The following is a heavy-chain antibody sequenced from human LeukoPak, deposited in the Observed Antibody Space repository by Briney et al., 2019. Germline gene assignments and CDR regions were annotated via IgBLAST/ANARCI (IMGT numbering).Heavy chain of an antibody. J-gene: IGHJ6*03. D-gene: IGHD2-2*02. V-gene: IGHV4-61*02. CDR2: IYTSGST. Sequence: SQTLSLTCTVSGGSISSGSYYWSWIRQPAGKGLEWIGRIYTSGSTNYNPSLKSRVTISVDTSKNQFSLKLSSVTAADTAVYYCARETRGYCSSTSCYSNCYMDVWGKGTTVTVSS. CDR1: GGSISSGSYY. CDR3: ARETRGYCSSTSCYSNCYMDV.